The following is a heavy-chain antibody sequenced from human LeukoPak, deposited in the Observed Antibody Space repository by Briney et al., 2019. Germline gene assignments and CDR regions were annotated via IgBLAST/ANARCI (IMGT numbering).Heavy chain of an antibody. CDR1: GFIFNTAW. D-gene: IGHD2-15*01. V-gene: IGHV3-15*01. CDR2: IKSKSDGGTI. Sequence: GGSLRLSCATSGFIFNTAWMSWVRQAPGKGLEWVGRIKSKSDGGTIEYPAPVKGRFTILRDDSKNTLYLQMNSLKTEDTAVYYCVTEGYCSGGSCYYYWGQGTLVTVSS. J-gene: IGHJ4*02. CDR3: VTEGYCSGGSCYYY.